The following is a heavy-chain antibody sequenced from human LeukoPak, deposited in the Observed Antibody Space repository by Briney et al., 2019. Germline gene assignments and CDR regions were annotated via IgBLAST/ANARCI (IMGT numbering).Heavy chain of an antibody. V-gene: IGHV4-39*01. CDR3: ARGDSYVQIDY. J-gene: IGHJ4*02. CDR2: MYYSGST. D-gene: IGHD2-21*02. CDR1: GGSISSRSYY. Sequence: SETLSLTCTVSGGSISSRSYYWGWIRQPPGKGLEWIGSMYYSGSTNYSPSLKSRVTISVDTSKNQFSLKLSSVTAADTAVYYCARGDSYVQIDYWDQGTLVTVSS.